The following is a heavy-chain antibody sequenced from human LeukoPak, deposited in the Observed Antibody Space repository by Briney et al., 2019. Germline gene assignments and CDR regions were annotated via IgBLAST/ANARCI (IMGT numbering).Heavy chain of an antibody. Sequence: PSETLSLTCTVSGGSISSYYWSWIRQPPGKGLEWIGYIYYSGSTNYNPSLKSRVTISVDTSKNQFSLKLSSVTAADTAVYYCARLRQLTGDPDYWGQGTLVTVSS. CDR3: ARLRQLTGDPDY. V-gene: IGHV4-59*08. CDR2: IYYSGST. J-gene: IGHJ4*02. D-gene: IGHD7-27*01. CDR1: GGSISSYY.